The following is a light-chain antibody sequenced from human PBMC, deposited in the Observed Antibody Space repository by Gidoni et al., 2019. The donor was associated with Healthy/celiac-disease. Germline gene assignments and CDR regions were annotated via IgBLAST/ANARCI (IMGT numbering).Light chain of an antibody. CDR2: GNS. CDR1: SSNIGAGYD. V-gene: IGLV1-40*01. CDR3: QSYDSSLSGSNWV. J-gene: IGLJ3*02. Sequence: QSVLTQPPSVSGPPGQRVTISCTGSSSNIGAGYDVHWYQQLPGTAPKLLIYGNSNRPSGVPDRFSGSKSGTSASLAITGLQAEDEADYYCQSYDSSLSGSNWVFGGGTKLTV.